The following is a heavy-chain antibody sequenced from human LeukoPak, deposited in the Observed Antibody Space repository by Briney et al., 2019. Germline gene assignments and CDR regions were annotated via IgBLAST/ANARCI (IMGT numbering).Heavy chain of an antibody. CDR2: ISSSGSGGNT. V-gene: IGHV3-23*01. CDR1: GVTLSSYA. CDR3: AKDRTVGASYWYFDL. D-gene: IGHD1-26*01. J-gene: IGHJ2*01. Sequence: GGSLRLSCTASGVTLSSYAMSWARQAPGKGLEWVSGISSSGSGGNTYYADSVKGRFTISRGSSKNTLFLHMNTLRAEDTAIYYCAKDRTVGASYWYFDLWGRGTLVTVSS.